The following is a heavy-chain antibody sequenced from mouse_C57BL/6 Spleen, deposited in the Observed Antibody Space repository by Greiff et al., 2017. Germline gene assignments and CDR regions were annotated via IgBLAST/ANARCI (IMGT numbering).Heavy chain of an antibody. CDR1: GFTFSSYA. D-gene: IGHD1-1*01. CDR3: ARDNGSTPWFAY. Sequence: EVQLQQSGGGLVKPGGSLKLSCAASGFTFSSYAMSWVRQTPEKRLEWVATISDGGSYTYYQDNVKGRFTFSRDNAKNNLYLQMSHLKSEDTAMYYCARDNGSTPWFAYWGQGTLVTVSA. CDR2: ISDGGSYT. V-gene: IGHV5-4*01. J-gene: IGHJ3*01.